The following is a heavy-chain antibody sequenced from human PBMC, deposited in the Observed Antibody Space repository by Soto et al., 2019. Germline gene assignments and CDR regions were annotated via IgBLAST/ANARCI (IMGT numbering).Heavy chain of an antibody. Sequence: PSETLSLTCAVYGGSFSGYYWSWIRQPPGKGLEWIGEINHSGSTNYNPSLKSRVTISVDTSKNQFSLKLSSVTAADTAVYYCARDPGLRFLESSRYYYYYYGMDVWGQGTTVTVSS. V-gene: IGHV4-34*01. J-gene: IGHJ6*02. CDR2: INHSGST. D-gene: IGHD3-3*01. CDR1: GGSFSGYY. CDR3: ARDPGLRFLESSRYYYYYYGMDV.